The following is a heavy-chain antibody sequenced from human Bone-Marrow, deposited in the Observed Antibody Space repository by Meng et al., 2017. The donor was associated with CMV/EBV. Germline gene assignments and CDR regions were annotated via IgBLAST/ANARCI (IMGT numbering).Heavy chain of an antibody. D-gene: IGHD6-6*01. Sequence: SGLDFSSYAMSWVRQAPGKGLEWVSTGSGGGGRTEYADSVKGRFTISRDNSKNTLYLQMNSLRVEDTAVYYCAKGSGGLSSARLFDYWGPGTLVTVSS. CDR3: AKGSGGLSSARLFDY. J-gene: IGHJ4*02. V-gene: IGHV3-23*01. CDR2: GSGGGGRT. CDR1: GLDFSSYA.